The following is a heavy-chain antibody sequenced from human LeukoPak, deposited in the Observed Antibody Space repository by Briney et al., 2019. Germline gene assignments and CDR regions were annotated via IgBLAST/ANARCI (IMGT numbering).Heavy chain of an antibody. J-gene: IGHJ4*02. V-gene: IGHV4-34*01. D-gene: IGHD3-16*01. CDR1: GGSFSGYY. CDR3: ASGNDYVWGT. CDR2: INHSGST. Sequence: PSETLSLTCAVYGGSFSGYYWSWIRQPPGKGLEWIGEINHSGSTNYNPSLKSRVTISVDTSKNQFSLKLSSVTAADTAVYYCASGNDYVWGTWGQGTLVTVSS.